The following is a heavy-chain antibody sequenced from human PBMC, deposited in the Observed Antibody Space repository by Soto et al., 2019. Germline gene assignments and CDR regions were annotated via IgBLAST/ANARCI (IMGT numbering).Heavy chain of an antibody. V-gene: IGHV4-4*02. CDR3: ARGDYGMDV. CDR2: IYHTGST. Sequence: QVQLQESGPGLVKSSGTLSLTCVVSGGSISSDNWWSWIRQPPGKGLEWIGEIYHTGSTKYNPSLKSRVTIAVDKAKNQFSLQLRSMTVADTAMYYCARGDYGMDVWGQGTTVTVSS. CDR1: GGSISSDNW. J-gene: IGHJ6*02.